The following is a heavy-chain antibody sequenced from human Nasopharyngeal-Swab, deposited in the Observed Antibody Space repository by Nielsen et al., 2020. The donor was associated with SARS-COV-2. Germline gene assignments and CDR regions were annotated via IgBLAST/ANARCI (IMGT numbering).Heavy chain of an antibody. CDR1: GFTFSSYA. V-gene: IGHV3-23*01. D-gene: IGHD2-2*01. CDR2: ISGSGGST. J-gene: IGHJ4*02. Sequence: GESLKISCAASGFTFSSYAMSWVRQAPGKGLEWVSAISGSGGSTYYADSVKGRFTISRDNSKNTLYLQMNSLRAEDTAAYYCAKVKRPIVVVPAATDYWGQGTLVTVSS. CDR3: AKVKRPIVVVPAATDY.